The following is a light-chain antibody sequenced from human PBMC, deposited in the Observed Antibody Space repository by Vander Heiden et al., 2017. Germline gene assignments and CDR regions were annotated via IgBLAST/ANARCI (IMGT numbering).Light chain of an antibody. CDR3: CSYAGSSTVV. CDR1: SSDVGSYNL. Sequence: QSALTQPASVSGSPGQANTISCTGTSSDVGSYNLVSWYQQHPGKAPKLLIYEVSKRPSGVSTRFSGSKSGNTASLTISGLQAEDEADYYCCSYAGSSTVVFGGGTKLTVL. CDR2: EVS. J-gene: IGLJ2*01. V-gene: IGLV2-23*02.